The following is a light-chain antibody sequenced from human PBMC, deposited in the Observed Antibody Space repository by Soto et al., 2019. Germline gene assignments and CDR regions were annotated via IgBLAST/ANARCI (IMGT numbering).Light chain of an antibody. CDR2: WAS. CDR1: QSVLYSSNNKNY. J-gene: IGKJ4*01. V-gene: IGKV4-1*01. CDR3: QQYYSTPLT. Sequence: DIVMTQSPDSLAVSLGERATINCESSQSVLYSSNNKNYLAWYQQKPGQPPKLLIYWASTRESGVPDRFSGSGSGKDFTLTISSLQAEDVAVYYCQQYYSTPLTFGGGTKVEIK.